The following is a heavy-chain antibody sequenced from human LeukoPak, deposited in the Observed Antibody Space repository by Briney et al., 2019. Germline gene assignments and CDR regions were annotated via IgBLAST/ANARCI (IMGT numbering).Heavy chain of an antibody. D-gene: IGHD7-27*01. CDR3: ARDLGGLGKIDY. CDR1: GGSFSSGCYY. Sequence: PSETLSLTCTVSGGSFSSGCYYWSWIRQHPAKGVWWIGYIFYSGTTYYNPSLKSRVIISVDASKKQFSLRLSSVTAADTAVYYCARDLGGLGKIDYWGQGTLVTVSS. CDR2: IFYSGTT. J-gene: IGHJ4*02. V-gene: IGHV4-31*03.